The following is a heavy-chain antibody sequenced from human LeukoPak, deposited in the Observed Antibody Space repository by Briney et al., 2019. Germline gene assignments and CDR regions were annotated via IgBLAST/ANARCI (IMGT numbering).Heavy chain of an antibody. CDR2: IIPIFGTA. V-gene: IGHV1-69*05. CDR3: AREEIDTSDEDYYYGMDV. D-gene: IGHD3-16*01. Sequence: GASVKVSCKASGGTFSSYAISWVRQAPGQGLEWMGGIIPIFGTANYAQKFQGRVTMTRDTSTSTVYMELSSLRSEDTAVYYCAREEIDTSDEDYYYGMDVWGQGTTVTVSS. J-gene: IGHJ6*02. CDR1: GGTFSSYA.